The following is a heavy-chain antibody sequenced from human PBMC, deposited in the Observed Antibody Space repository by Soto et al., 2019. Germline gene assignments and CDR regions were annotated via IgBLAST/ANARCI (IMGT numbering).Heavy chain of an antibody. V-gene: IGHV4-39*01. Sequence: PSETLSLTCFVSGGCISSSGNYWGWIRQPPGKGLEWIGSIYYSGGTYYNPSLKSRVTISVDTSKNQFSLKLSSVTAADTAVYYCVRQEGYSAYYFYYGMDVSGQGTTVTVSS. D-gene: IGHD4-4*01. CDR2: IYYSGGT. J-gene: IGHJ6*02. CDR1: GGCISSSGNY. CDR3: VRQEGYSAYYFYYGMDV.